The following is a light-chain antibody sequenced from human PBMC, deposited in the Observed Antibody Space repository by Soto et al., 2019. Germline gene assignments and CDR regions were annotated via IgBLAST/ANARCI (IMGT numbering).Light chain of an antibody. CDR3: QQRTNWPLT. V-gene: IGKV3-11*01. CDR2: AAS. CDR1: QSVRKY. J-gene: IGKJ4*01. Sequence: EIVLTQSPATLSFSPVERATLSCXASQSVRKYLEWYEQRXGKAPRXXXYAASNRPTGIPARFSGSGSRTDFTLTISSLEPEDFAVYYCQQRTNWPLTFGGGTKVDIK.